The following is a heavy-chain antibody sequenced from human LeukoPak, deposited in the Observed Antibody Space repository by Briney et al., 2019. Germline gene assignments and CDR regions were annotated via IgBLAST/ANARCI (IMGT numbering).Heavy chain of an antibody. Sequence: GGSLRLSCAASGFTFSSYGMHWVRQAPGKGLEWVAVIWYDGSNKYYADSVKGRFTISRDNSKNTLYLQMNSLRAEDTAVYYCARDLLYSSSWSRAYSDYWGQGTLVTVSS. V-gene: IGHV3-33*01. CDR2: IWYDGSNK. J-gene: IGHJ4*02. CDR1: GFTFSSYG. D-gene: IGHD6-13*01. CDR3: ARDLLYSSSWSRAYSDY.